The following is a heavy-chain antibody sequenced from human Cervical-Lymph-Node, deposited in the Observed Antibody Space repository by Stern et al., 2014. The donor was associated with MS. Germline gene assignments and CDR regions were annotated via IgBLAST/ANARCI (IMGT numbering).Heavy chain of an antibody. CDR3: ARAKVIGNYYFYGLDV. V-gene: IGHV3-7*01. D-gene: IGHD2-21*01. Sequence: EVQLGEPGGGLVQPGGSLRLSCAASGFTFSSYWMSWGRQAPGKGLDWEASIKKDGTEKFYADSVKGRFTISRDNANNSLILQMNSLRAEDSAVFHCARAKVIGNYYFYGLDVWGRGTTVSVSS. J-gene: IGHJ6*02. CDR1: GFTFSSYW. CDR2: IKKDGTEK.